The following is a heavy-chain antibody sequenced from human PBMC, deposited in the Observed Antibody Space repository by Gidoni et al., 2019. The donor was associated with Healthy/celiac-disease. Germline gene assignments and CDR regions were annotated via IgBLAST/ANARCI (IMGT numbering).Heavy chain of an antibody. CDR1: GFTFSSYA. V-gene: IGHV3-23*01. CDR2: ISGSGGST. Sequence: EVQLLESGGGSVQPGVSLRLSCAASGFTFSSYAMRWVRQAPGKGLEWVSAISGSGGSTYYADSVKGRFTISRDNSKNTLYLQMNSLRAEDTAVYYCAKDHYDSSGYVQDYWGQGTLVTVSS. D-gene: IGHD3-22*01. CDR3: AKDHYDSSGYVQDY. J-gene: IGHJ4*02.